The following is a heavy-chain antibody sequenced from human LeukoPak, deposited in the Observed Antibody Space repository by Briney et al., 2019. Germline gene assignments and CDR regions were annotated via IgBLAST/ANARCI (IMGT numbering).Heavy chain of an antibody. Sequence: GGSLRLSCAASGFTFSSYAMSRVRQAPGKGLEWVSAISGRGGSTYYADSVKGRFTISRDNSKNTLYLQMNSLRAEDTAVYYCAKESGFWSGFADYWGQGTLVTVSS. D-gene: IGHD3-3*01. CDR2: ISGRGGST. CDR1: GFTFSSYA. CDR3: AKESGFWSGFADY. V-gene: IGHV3-23*01. J-gene: IGHJ4*02.